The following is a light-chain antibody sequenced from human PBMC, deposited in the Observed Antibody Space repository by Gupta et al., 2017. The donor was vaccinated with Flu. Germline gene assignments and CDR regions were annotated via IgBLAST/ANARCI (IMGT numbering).Light chain of an antibody. V-gene: IGKV2-28*01. CDR3: MQALQTPRT. CDR1: QGLLHSNGYNY. J-gene: IGKJ1*01. CDR2: LGS. Sequence: IVMSQSPLSLPFTPAKPASISSRSSQGLLHSNGYNYLDWYLQKPGQSPQLLIYLGSNRASGVPERFSGSGSGTDFTLKISRVEAEDVGVYYCMQALQTPRTFGQGTKVEIK.